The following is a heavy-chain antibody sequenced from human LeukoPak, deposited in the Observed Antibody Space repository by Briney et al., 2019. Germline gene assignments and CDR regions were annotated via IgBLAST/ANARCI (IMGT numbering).Heavy chain of an antibody. CDR1: GFTFTNYA. V-gene: IGHV3-23*01. CDR2: ISDSGGST. CDR3: TKFDY. Sequence: XAXSGFTFTNYAXXWVRXXPGRGLEWVSIISDSGGSTNYADSVKGRFTISRDNSKNTLYLQMNSLRAEDTAVYYCTKFDYWGQGVLVTVSS. J-gene: IGHJ4*02.